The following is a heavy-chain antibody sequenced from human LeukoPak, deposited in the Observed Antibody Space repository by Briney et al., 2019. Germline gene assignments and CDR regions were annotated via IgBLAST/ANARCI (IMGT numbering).Heavy chain of an antibody. CDR1: GFTFSSYS. CDR3: ARVPAGVIGMKDAFDI. Sequence: PGGSLRLFCAASGFTFSSYSMNCVRQAPGKGLEWVSSISGSSSYIYYAESVKGRFTISRHNAKNSLYLQMNSLRAEDTAVYYCARVPAGVIGMKDAFDIWGQGTMVTVSS. J-gene: IGHJ3*02. CDR2: ISGSSSYI. D-gene: IGHD3-16*02. V-gene: IGHV3-21*01.